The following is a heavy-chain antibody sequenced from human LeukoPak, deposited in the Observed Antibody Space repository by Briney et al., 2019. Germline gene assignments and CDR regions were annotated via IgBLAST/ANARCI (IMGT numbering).Heavy chain of an antibody. D-gene: IGHD3-10*01. CDR3: ARDRRNYYGSGSYYTNWFDP. CDR2: ISSSSSYI. CDR1: GFTFSSYS. J-gene: IGHJ5*02. V-gene: IGHV3-21*01. Sequence: GGSLRLSCAASGFTFSSYSMNWVRQAPGKGLEWVSSISSSSSYIYYADSVKGRFTISRDNAKNSLYLQMNSLRAEDTAVYYCARDRRNYYGSGSYYTNWFDPWGQGTLVTVSS.